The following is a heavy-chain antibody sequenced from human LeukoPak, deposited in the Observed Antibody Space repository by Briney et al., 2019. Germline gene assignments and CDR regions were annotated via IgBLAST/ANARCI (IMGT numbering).Heavy chain of an antibody. D-gene: IGHD2-2*01. V-gene: IGHV1-46*01. Sequence: ASVKVSCKASGYTFTSYYMHWVRQAPGQGLEWMGIINPSGGSTNYAQKFQGRVTITADKSTSTAYMDLSSLRSEDTAVYYCASGTTDIVVVPATLRNYYFDYWGQGTLVTVSS. J-gene: IGHJ4*02. CDR3: ASGTTDIVVVPATLRNYYFDY. CDR2: INPSGGST. CDR1: GYTFTSYY.